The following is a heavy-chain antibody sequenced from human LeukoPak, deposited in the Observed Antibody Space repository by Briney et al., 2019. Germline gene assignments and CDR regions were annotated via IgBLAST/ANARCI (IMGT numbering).Heavy chain of an antibody. CDR3: ASPVDPDTRLGLDF. J-gene: IGHJ4*02. Sequence: ASVKVSCKTSGGNFSSYAISWVRQAPGQGLEWMGGIIPIFGTTNYAQRFQGGVTITADESTGTAYMELSSLRSEDTAVYYCASPVDPDTRLGLDFWGQGTLVTVSS. V-gene: IGHV1-69*13. CDR2: IIPIFGTT. CDR1: GGNFSSYA.